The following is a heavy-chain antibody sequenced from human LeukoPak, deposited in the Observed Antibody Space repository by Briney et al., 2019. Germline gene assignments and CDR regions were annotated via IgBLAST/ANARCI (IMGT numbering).Heavy chain of an antibody. Sequence: SETLSLTCTVSGGSISSYYWGWIRQPPGKGLEWIGYIYYSGSTNYNPSLKSRVTISVDTSKNQFSLKLSSVTAADTAVYYCARFGDRYYGSGSYPNWFDPWGQGTLVTVSS. V-gene: IGHV4-59*01. CDR1: GGSISSYY. CDR2: IYYSGST. D-gene: IGHD3-10*01. J-gene: IGHJ5*02. CDR3: ARFGDRYYGSGSYPNWFDP.